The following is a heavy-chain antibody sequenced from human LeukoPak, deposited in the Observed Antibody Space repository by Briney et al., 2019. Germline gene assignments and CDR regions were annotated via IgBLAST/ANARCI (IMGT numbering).Heavy chain of an antibody. V-gene: IGHV1-69*05. J-gene: IGHJ4*02. Sequence: SVKVSCKASGGTFSSYAISWVRQAPGQGLEWMGGIIPIFGTANYAQKFQGRVTITTDESTSTAYMELSSLRSEDTAVYYCASSSYYDFWSGYYSLLDYWGQGTLVTVSS. CDR3: ASSSYYDFWSGYYSLLDY. CDR1: GGTFSSYA. CDR2: IIPIFGTA. D-gene: IGHD3-3*01.